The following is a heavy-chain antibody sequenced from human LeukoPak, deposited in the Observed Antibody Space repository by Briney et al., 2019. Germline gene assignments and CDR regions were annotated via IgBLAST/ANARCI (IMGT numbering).Heavy chain of an antibody. D-gene: IGHD5-18*01. CDR3: ARQVGYSYGYGESSD. V-gene: IGHV3-48*03. Sequence: EGSLRLSCAASGFTFSSYEMNWVRQAPGKGLEWVSYISSSGSTIYYADSVKGRFTISRDNAKNSLYLQMNSLRAEDTAVYYCARQVGYSYGYGESSDWGQGTLVTVSS. CDR2: ISSSGSTI. J-gene: IGHJ4*02. CDR1: GFTFSSYE.